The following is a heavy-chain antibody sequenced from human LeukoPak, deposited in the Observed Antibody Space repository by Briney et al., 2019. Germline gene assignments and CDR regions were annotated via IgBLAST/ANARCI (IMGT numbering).Heavy chain of an antibody. CDR3: ARDRGSIGGWFDP. CDR1: GGSISSYY. Sequence: SETLSLTCTVSGGSISSYYWSWIRQPPGKGLGWIGYIYYSGSTNYNPSLKSRVTISVDTSKNQFSLKLSSVTAADTAVYYCARDRGSIGGWFDPWGQGTLVTVSS. D-gene: IGHD2-15*01. J-gene: IGHJ5*02. CDR2: IYYSGST. V-gene: IGHV4-59*01.